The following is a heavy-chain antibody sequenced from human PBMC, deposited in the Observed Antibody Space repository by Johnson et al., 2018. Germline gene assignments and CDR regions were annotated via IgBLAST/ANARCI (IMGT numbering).Heavy chain of an antibody. J-gene: IGHJ6*03. CDR2: IRHKRHGGPA. CDR3: TRFGGYDYGRPYYYYMDV. V-gene: IGHV3-49*04. D-gene: IGHD3-16*01. Sequence: VQLVESGGGLAQPGRSLRLSCTTSGFAFGIYSMNWVRQAPGTGLESVALIRHKRHGGPADYAASLRDRFIVSSDDSGSTAYLQMHSLRAEDTAVYYCTRFGGYDYGRPYYYYMDVWGPGTTVTVSS. CDR1: GFAFGIYS.